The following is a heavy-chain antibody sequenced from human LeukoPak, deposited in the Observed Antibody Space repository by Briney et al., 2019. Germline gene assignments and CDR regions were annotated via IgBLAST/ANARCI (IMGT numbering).Heavy chain of an antibody. Sequence: GGSLRLSCAASGSSFSSSWMHWVRLAPGKGLVWVSRISSDGSNTNYVDSVKGRFTISRDNAKNTLNLQMNTLRAEDTAVYYCARSRNSGSWVDYWGQGTLVTVSS. D-gene: IGHD1-26*01. CDR3: ARSRNSGSWVDY. J-gene: IGHJ4*02. V-gene: IGHV3-74*01. CDR1: GSSFSSSW. CDR2: ISSDGSNT.